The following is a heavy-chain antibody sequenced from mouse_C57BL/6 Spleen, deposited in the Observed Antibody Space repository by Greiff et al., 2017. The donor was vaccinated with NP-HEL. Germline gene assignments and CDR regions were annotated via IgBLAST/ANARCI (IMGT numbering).Heavy chain of an antibody. D-gene: IGHD2-5*01. J-gene: IGHJ2*01. V-gene: IGHV5-17*01. CDR2: ISSGSSTI. CDR1: GFTFSDYG. CDR3: ALYYSNLFDY. Sequence: EVKLVESGGGLVKPGGSLKLSCAASGFTFSDYGMHWVRQAPEKGLEWVAYISSGSSTIYYADTVKGRFTISRDNAKNTLFLQMTSLRSEDTAMYYCALYYSNLFDYWGQGTTLTVSS.